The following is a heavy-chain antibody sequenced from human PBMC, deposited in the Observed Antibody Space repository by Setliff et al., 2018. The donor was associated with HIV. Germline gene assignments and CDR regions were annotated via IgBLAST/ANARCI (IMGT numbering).Heavy chain of an antibody. CDR1: GYSISGSYY. Sequence: SETLSLTCAASGYSISGSYYWAWIRQPPGKGLEWIANIYLSGSTNYNPSLKGRVTISLDTSKNQFYLKLNSVTAADTAIYYCTRGGPTVAYGVDVWGQGTTVTVSS. D-gene: IGHD4-17*01. CDR2: IYLSGST. J-gene: IGHJ6*02. CDR3: TRGGPTVAYGVDV. V-gene: IGHV4-38-2*01.